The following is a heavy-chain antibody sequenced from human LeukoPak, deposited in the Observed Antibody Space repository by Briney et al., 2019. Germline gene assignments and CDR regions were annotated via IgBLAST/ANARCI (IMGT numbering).Heavy chain of an antibody. J-gene: IGHJ6*02. CDR1: GGSISSGGYY. Sequence: SQTLSLTCTVPGGSISSGGYYWRWLRQHPGKGLEWIGYIYYSGSTYYNPSLKSRVTISVDTSKNQFSLKLSSGTAADTAVYYCARFTTVTIQGDYYYGMDVWGQGTTVTVSS. D-gene: IGHD4-17*01. CDR3: ARFTTVTIQGDYYYGMDV. CDR2: IYYSGST. V-gene: IGHV4-31*03.